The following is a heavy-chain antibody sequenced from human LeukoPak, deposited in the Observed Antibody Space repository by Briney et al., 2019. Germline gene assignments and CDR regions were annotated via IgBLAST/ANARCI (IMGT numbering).Heavy chain of an antibody. CDR2: ISYDGSNK. V-gene: IGHV3-30*18. CDR3: AKDARIVGATFTPDY. J-gene: IGHJ4*02. D-gene: IGHD1-26*01. CDR1: GFTFSSYG. Sequence: GGSLRLSCAASGFTFSSYGMHWVRQAPGKGLEWVAVISYDGSNKYYADSVKGRFTISRDNSKNTLYLQMNSLRAEDTAVYYCAKDARIVGATFTPDYWGQGTLVTVSS.